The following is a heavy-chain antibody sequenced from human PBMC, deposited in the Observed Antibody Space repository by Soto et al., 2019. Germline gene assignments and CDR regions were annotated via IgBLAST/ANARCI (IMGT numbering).Heavy chain of an antibody. V-gene: IGHV3-33*01. CDR1: GFTFSSYG. D-gene: IGHD2-15*01. J-gene: IGHJ1*01. CDR3: ARDYRCSGGSCYSEYFQH. Sequence: QVQLVESGGGEVQPGRSLRLSCAASGFTFSSYGMHWVRQAPGKGLEWVAVIWYDGSNKYYADSVKGRFTISRDNSKNTLYLQMNSLRAEDTAVYYCARDYRCSGGSCYSEYFQHWGQGTLVTVSS. CDR2: IWYDGSNK.